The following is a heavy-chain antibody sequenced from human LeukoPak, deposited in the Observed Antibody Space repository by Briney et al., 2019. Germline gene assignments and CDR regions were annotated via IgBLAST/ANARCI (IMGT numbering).Heavy chain of an antibody. CDR3: AESTTGTTFSFDY. D-gene: IGHD1-7*01. V-gene: IGHV3-23*01. CDR2: ISGSGGST. CDR1: GFTFSRYA. J-gene: IGHJ4*02. Sequence: GGSLRLSCAASGFTFSRYAMSWVRQAPGKGLEGVSAISGSGGSTYYAESVKGRFNISRDNSKNTLYLKLNSLRAEDTAVYYCAESTTGTTFSFDYWGQGPLVTVSS.